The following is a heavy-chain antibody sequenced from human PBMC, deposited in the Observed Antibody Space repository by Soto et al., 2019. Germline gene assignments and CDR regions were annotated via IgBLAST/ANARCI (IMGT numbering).Heavy chain of an antibody. CDR2: ISYSGST. J-gene: IGHJ4*02. V-gene: IGHV4-59*01. D-gene: IGHD4-17*01. Sequence: SETLSLTCSVSGASIRSYYWSWIRQPPGKGLELIGYISYSGSTNYNPSLKSRVTISVDTSKNQFSLKLRSVTAADTAVYYCATRSSINADLVDYWGQGTLVTVSS. CDR1: GASIRSYY. CDR3: ATRSSINADLVDY.